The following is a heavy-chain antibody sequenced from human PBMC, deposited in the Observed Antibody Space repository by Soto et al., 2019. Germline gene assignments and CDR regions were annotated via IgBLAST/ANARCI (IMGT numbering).Heavy chain of an antibody. CDR2: IWYDGSNK. V-gene: IGHV3-33*01. Sequence: QVQLVESGGGVVQPGRSLRLSCAASGFTFSSYGMHWVRQAPGKGLEWVAVIWYDGSNKYYVDSVKGRFTISRDNSKNTLYLQMNSLRAEDTAVYYCARDGGSLYYYYGMDVWGQGTTVTVSS. D-gene: IGHD2-15*01. J-gene: IGHJ6*02. CDR1: GFTFSSYG. CDR3: ARDGGSLYYYYGMDV.